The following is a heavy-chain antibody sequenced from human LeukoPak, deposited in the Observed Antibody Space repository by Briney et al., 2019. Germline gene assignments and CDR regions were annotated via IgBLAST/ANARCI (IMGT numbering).Heavy chain of an antibody. CDR2: TIPIFGAT. D-gene: IGHD6-19*01. CDR3: ARALSWGGLSSGSYYFDY. CDR1: AGTSISHA. V-gene: IGHV1-69*05. J-gene: IGHJ4*02. Sequence: SVKVSCKASAGTSISHAISWVRHDPAQGVEWMGGTIPIFGATNYAQNFQSRVTITTDESTSTAYMGRSSLRSEDTAVYYCARALSWGGLSSGSYYFDYWGEGTLVTVSS.